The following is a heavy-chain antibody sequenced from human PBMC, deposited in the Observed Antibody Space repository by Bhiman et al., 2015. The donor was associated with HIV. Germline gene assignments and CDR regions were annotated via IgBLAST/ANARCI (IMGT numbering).Heavy chain of an antibody. CDR3: AREGRSSLFVDV. CDR1: GFSFNIYA. Sequence: EVQLVESGGGLVKPGGSLRLSCAASGFSFNIYAMTWVRQPPGKGLEWVSSISSSSSYIYYADSVKGRFTISRDNAKNSLYLQMNSLRAEDTAVYYCAREGRSSLFVDVWGQGTTGHRLL. J-gene: IGHJ6*02. V-gene: IGHV3-21*03. D-gene: IGHD3-16*02. CDR2: ISSSSSYI.